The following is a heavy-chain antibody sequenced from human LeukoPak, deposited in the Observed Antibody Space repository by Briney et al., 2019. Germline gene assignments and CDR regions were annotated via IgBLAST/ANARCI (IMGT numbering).Heavy chain of an antibody. D-gene: IGHD6-13*01. V-gene: IGHV3-43*01. CDR2: ISWDGSST. J-gene: IGHJ3*02. Sequence: PGGCLRLSPAASRFTLDDYTMHWGRQTPGKGLEWGSLISWDGSSTFYADSVKGRFTISRDNSKNSLFLQMNTLRTEDTALYYCAKAEQQLSYTYDAFDIWGQGTMVTVSS. CDR3: AKAEQQLSYTYDAFDI. CDR1: RFTLDDYT.